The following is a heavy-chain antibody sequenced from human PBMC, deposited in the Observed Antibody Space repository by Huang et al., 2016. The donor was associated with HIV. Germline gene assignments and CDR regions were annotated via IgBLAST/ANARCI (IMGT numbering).Heavy chain of an antibody. CDR1: GYKFISYD. Sequence: QVQLVQSGAEVKTPGASVKVSCKASGYKFISYDISWVRQAPGQGLGWMGGISVYNGYANYAQNRQGRVTVTTDTSTNTAYLELRDLRADDTAIYYCARDFSSGWLDYWGQGTLVIVSS. V-gene: IGHV1-18*01. J-gene: IGHJ4*02. D-gene: IGHD6-19*01. CDR2: ISVYNGYA. CDR3: ARDFSSGWLDY.